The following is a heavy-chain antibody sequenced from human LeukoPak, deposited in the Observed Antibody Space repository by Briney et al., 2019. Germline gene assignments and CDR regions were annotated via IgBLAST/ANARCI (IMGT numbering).Heavy chain of an antibody. D-gene: IGHD3/OR15-3a*01. CDR1: GYSFTSYW. J-gene: IGHJ5*01. Sequence: GESLKISCKGSGYSFTSYWIGWLRQMPGKGLEWMGIIHPRDSDTRYSPSFQGQVTMSADKSISTAYLQWSSLKVSDTAMYYCARRTYDVLTGTPSSVRKNWFDSWGQGTLVTVSS. CDR3: ARRTYDVLTGTPSSVRKNWFDS. V-gene: IGHV5-51*01. CDR2: IHPRDSDT.